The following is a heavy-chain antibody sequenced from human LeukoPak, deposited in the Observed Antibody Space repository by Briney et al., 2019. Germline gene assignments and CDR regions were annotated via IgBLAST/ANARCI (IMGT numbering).Heavy chain of an antibody. CDR2: ISAYNGNT. CDR3: ARDAINLDY. V-gene: IGHV1-18*01. Sequence: ASVKVSCKASGYTFTSYGISWVRQAPGQGLEWMGWISAYNGNTNYAQKLQGRVTVTTDTSTSTAYMELRGLRSDDTAVYYCARDAINLDYWGQGTLVTVSS. CDR1: GYTFTSYG. J-gene: IGHJ4*02.